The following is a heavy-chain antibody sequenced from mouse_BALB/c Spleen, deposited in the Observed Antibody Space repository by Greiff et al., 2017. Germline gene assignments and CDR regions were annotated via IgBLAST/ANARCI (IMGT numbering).Heavy chain of an antibody. CDR3: ARDYDYDGPWFAY. D-gene: IGHD2-4*01. CDR2: IYPYNGGT. CDR1: GYTFTDYN. J-gene: IGHJ3*01. Sequence: VQLKQSGPELVKPGASVKISCKASGYTFTDYNMHWVKQSHGKSLEWIGYIYPYNGGTGYNQKFKSKATLTVDNSSSTAYMELRSLTSEDSAVYYCARDYDYDGPWFAYWGQGTLVTVSA. V-gene: IGHV1S29*02.